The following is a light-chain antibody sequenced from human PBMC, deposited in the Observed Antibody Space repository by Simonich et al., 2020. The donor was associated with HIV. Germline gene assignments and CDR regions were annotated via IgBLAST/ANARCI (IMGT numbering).Light chain of an antibody. V-gene: IGKV1-8*01. J-gene: IGKJ4*01. Sequence: IQMTQSPSSLSASTGDRVTITCRASQGINTYLAWYQQKPGKAPKLLISAASTLQSGVPSRFSGSGSGTDFTLTISWLQSEDFATYYCQQYYNYPLTFGGGTKVEIK. CDR1: QGINTY. CDR3: QQYYNYPLT. CDR2: AAS.